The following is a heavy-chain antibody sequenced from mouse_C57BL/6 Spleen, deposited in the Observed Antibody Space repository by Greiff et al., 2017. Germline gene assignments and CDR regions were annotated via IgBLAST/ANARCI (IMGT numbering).Heavy chain of an antibody. CDR3: AKPGGSSPAWFAY. V-gene: IGHV2-3*01. Sequence: QVQLQQSGPGLVAPSQSLSITCTVSGFSLTSYGVSWVRQPPGKGLGWLGVIWGDGSTNYHSARISRLSISKDNSKSQVFLKLNSLQTDDTAPYYCAKPGGSSPAWFAYWGQGTLVTVSA. J-gene: IGHJ3*01. D-gene: IGHD1-1*01. CDR1: GFSLTSYG. CDR2: IWGDGST.